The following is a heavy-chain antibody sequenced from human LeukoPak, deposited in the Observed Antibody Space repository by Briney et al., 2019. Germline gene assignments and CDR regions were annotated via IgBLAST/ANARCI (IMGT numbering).Heavy chain of an antibody. Sequence: GGSLRLSCAASGFTFSDYYMSWIRQAPGKGLEWVSYISSSGSTIYYADSVKGRFTISRDNAKNSLYLQMNSLRAEDTAVYYCAKDPAPYYYYGMDVWGQGTTVTVSS. CDR3: AKDPAPYYYYGMDV. CDR2: ISSSGSTI. V-gene: IGHV3-11*01. D-gene: IGHD2-2*01. J-gene: IGHJ6*02. CDR1: GFTFSDYY.